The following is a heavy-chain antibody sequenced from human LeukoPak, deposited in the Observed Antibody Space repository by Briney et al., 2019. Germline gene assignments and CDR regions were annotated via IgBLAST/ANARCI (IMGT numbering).Heavy chain of an antibody. CDR2: ISAYNGNT. V-gene: IGHV1-18*01. CDR3: ARDGGLWFGDPPPFQH. D-gene: IGHD3-10*01. CDR1: GGTFSSYA. J-gene: IGHJ1*01. Sequence: ASVKVSCKASGGTFSSYAISWVRQAPGQGLEWMGWISAYNGNTNYAQKLQGRVTMTTDTSTSTAYMELRSLRSDDTAVYYCARDGGLWFGDPPPFQHWGQGTLVTVSS.